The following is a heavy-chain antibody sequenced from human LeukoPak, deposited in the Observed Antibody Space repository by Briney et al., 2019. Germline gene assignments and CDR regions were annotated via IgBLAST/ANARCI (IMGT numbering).Heavy chain of an antibody. V-gene: IGHV1-46*01. CDR1: GYTFTSSY. D-gene: IGHD5-18*01. CDR3: ASRGGGGYSYGYYVDY. CDR2: INPSGGST. Sequence: ASVKVSCNAAGYTFTSSYMHWVRQAPGQGLEWMGIINPSGGSTSYAETFQGRVTMTRDTSTSTVYMEMSRLRSDDTAVYYCASRGGGGYSYGYYVDYWGQGTLVTVSS. J-gene: IGHJ4*02.